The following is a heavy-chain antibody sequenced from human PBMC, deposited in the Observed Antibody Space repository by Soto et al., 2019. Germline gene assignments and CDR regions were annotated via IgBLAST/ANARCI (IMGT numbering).Heavy chain of an antibody. Sequence: QVQLVQSGAEVKKPGSSVKVSCKASGVTFSSYTISWVRQAPGQGLEWMGRIIPILGITNYAQKFQGRVTIIADKSTSTVHMELSSLGSEYTAMYYSRWLINGASDVSDFWGQGTMVTVSS. CDR2: IIPILGIT. D-gene: IGHD4-17*01. CDR1: GVTFSSYT. V-gene: IGHV1-69*02. CDR3: RWLINGASDVSDF. J-gene: IGHJ3*01.